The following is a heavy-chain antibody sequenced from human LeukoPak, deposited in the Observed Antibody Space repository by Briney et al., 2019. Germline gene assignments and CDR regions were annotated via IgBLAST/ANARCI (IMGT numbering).Heavy chain of an antibody. CDR1: GGSISSYY. Sequence: SETLSLTCTVSGGSISSYYWSWIRQPPGKGLEWIGYIYYSGSTNYNPSLKSRVTISVGTSKNQFSLKLSSVTAADTAVYYCASDQKRGYSYGYFDYWGQGTLVTVSS. CDR3: ASDQKRGYSYGYFDY. D-gene: IGHD5-18*01. J-gene: IGHJ4*02. CDR2: IYYSGST. V-gene: IGHV4-59*01.